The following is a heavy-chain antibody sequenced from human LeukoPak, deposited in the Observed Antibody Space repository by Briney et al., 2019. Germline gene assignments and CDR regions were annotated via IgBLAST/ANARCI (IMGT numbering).Heavy chain of an antibody. D-gene: IGHD1-7*01. CDR3: AKGSNWNYDPRVYIDY. CDR2: IRYDGSNK. J-gene: IGHJ4*02. V-gene: IGHV3-30*02. CDR1: GFTFSGYG. Sequence: GSLRLSCAASGFTFSGYGIHWVRQAPGKGLEWVAFIRYDGSNKYYADSVKGRFTISRDNSKNTLYLLMNSLRAEDTAVYHCAKGSNWNYDPRVYIDYWGQGTLVTVSS.